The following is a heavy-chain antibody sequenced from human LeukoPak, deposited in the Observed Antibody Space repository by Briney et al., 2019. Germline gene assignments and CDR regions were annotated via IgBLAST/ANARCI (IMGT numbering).Heavy chain of an antibody. J-gene: IGHJ4*02. CDR2: IIPILGIA. D-gene: IGHD6-13*01. CDR3: ARGHSSSWFGY. V-gene: IGHV1-69*04. CDR1: GGTFSSYA. Sequence: SVKVSCKASGGTFSSYAISWVRQAPGQGLEWMGRIIPILGIANYAQKFQGRVTITADKSTSTAYMELSSLRSEDTAVYYCARGHSSSWFGYWGQGTLVTVSS.